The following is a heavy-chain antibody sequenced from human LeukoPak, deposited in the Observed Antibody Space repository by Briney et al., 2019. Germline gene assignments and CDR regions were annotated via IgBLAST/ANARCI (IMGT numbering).Heavy chain of an antibody. CDR1: GGSFSGYY. CDR2: INHSGST. D-gene: IGHD6-13*01. Sequence: NPSETLSLTCAVYGGSFSGYYWSWIRQPPGKGLEWIGEINHSGSTNYNPSLKSRVTISVDTSKNQFSLKLSSVTAADTAVYYCARGNLVAAAGTYYFDYWGQGTLVTVSS. CDR3: ARGNLVAAAGTYYFDY. J-gene: IGHJ4*02. V-gene: IGHV4-34*01.